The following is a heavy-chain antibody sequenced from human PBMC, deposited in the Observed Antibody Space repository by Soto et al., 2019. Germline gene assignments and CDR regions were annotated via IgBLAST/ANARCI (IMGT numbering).Heavy chain of an antibody. CDR1: GGTFSSYA. V-gene: IGHV1-69*06. J-gene: IGHJ4*02. D-gene: IGHD3-22*01. CDR2: IIPIFGTA. Sequence: ASVKVSCKASGGTFSSYAISWVRQAPGQGLEWMGGIIPIFGTANYAQKFQGRVTITADKSTSTAYMELSSLRSEDTAVYYCASTPHRDDSSGYYHFDYWGQGTLVTVSS. CDR3: ASTPHRDDSSGYYHFDY.